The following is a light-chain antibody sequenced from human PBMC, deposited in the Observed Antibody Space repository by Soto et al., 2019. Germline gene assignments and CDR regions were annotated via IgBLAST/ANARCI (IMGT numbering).Light chain of an antibody. CDR2: GAS. V-gene: IGKV3-20*01. J-gene: IGKJ4*01. CDR1: QSVSASY. CDR3: QHYGSSPFT. Sequence: EIVLTQSPATLSVSPGERATLSCRASQSVSASYLAWYQQKPGQAPRLLIYGASSRATGIPARFSGSGSGTIFTPAISRLEPEDFALYYCQHYGSSPFTFGGGTKVDI.